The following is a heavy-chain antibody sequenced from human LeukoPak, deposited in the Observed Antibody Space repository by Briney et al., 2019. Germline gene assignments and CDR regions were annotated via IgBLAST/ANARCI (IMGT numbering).Heavy chain of an antibody. Sequence: GGSLRLSCAASGFTFRSYGFNWVRQAPGKGLEWVSYISSSSSYIYYADSVKGRFTISRDNAKNSLYLQMDSLRAEDTAVYYCSGSSGYCGGDCTYLFDYWGQGTLVTVSS. CDR3: SGSSGYCGGDCTYLFDY. CDR1: GFTFRSYG. CDR2: ISSSSSYI. V-gene: IGHV3-21*05. J-gene: IGHJ4*02. D-gene: IGHD2-21*02.